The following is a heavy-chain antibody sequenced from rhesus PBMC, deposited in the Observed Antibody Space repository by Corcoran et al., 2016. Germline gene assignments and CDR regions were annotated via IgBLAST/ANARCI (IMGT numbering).Heavy chain of an antibody. V-gene: IGHV1-1*01. J-gene: IGHJ4*01. D-gene: IGHD4-23*01. CDR1: GHTFPSYY. CDR2: ISPYVGNK. Sequence: QVQLVQSGGAIKQPGASVKLSCKASGHTFPSYYMPWVRPAPAQGLEWIGLISPYVGNKVYTQNFQGRVTITTYTSTSTGYMELSSLRSKDTAVYYCTSSQYSNYYFDYWGQGVLVTVSS. CDR3: TSSQYSNYYFDY.